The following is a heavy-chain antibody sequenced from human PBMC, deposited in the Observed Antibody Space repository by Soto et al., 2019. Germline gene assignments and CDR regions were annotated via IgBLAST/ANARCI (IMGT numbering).Heavy chain of an antibody. CDR1: GGSISSSSYY. V-gene: IGHV4-39*07. CDR3: ARSRERITSVKGGYFDY. Sequence: PSETLSLTCTVSGGSISSSSYYWGWIRQPPGKGLEWIGSIYYSGSTNYNPSLKSRVTISVDTSKNQFSLKLSSVTAADTAVYYCARSRERITSVKGGYFDYWGQGTLVTVSS. D-gene: IGHD3-3*01. J-gene: IGHJ4*02. CDR2: IYYSGST.